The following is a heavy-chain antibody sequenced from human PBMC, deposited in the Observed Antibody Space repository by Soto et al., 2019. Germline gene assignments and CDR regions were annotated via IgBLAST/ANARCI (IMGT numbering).Heavy chain of an antibody. CDR3: ARDTERALDY. J-gene: IGHJ4*02. CDR2: ISSSSSTI. V-gene: IGHV3-48*02. CDR1: GFSLSRYS. Sequence: EVQLVESGGGLVQPGGSLRLSCAASGFSLSRYSMNWVRQAPGKGLEWVSYISSSSSTIYYADSVKGRFTISRDNAKNSLYLQMNSLRDQDTAVYYCARDTERALDYWGQRTLVTVSS.